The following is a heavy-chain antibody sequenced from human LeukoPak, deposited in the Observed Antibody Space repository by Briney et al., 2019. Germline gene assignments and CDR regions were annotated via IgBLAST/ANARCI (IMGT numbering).Heavy chain of an antibody. CDR1: GFTFSSYS. V-gene: IGHV3-21*01. Sequence: GGSLRLSCAASGFTFSSYSMNWVRQAPGKGLEWVSSISSSSSYIYYADSVKGRFTISRDNAKNPLYLQMNSLRAEDTAVYYCARVGYYDSSGYRAFDIWGQGTMATVSS. CDR2: ISSSSSYI. D-gene: IGHD3-22*01. CDR3: ARVGYYDSSGYRAFDI. J-gene: IGHJ3*02.